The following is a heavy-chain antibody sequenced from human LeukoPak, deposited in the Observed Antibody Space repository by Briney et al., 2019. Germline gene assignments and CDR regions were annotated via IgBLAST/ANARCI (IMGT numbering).Heavy chain of an antibody. CDR2: FDPEDGET. D-gene: IGHD5-12*01. V-gene: IGHV1-24*01. J-gene: IGHJ4*02. CDR1: GYTLTELS. Sequence: ASVKVSCKVSGYTLTELSIHWVRQAPGKGLEWMGGFDPEDGETIYAQKFQGGVTMTEDTSTDTAYMELSSLRSEDTAVYYCATTSYSDYDHEYYFDYWGQGTLVTVSS. CDR3: ATTSYSDYDHEYYFDY.